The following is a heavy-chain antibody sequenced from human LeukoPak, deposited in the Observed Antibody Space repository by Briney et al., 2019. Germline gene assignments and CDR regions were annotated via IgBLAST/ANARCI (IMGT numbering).Heavy chain of an antibody. CDR3: ARDRSDERGPDWFDP. D-gene: IGHD1-26*01. J-gene: IGHJ5*02. V-gene: IGHV1-18*01. CDR1: GYTFTSYG. CDR2: INPFSGNT. Sequence: ASVKVSCKASGYTFTSYGISWVRQAPGQGLEWMGWINPFSGNTDYAQKLQARVTMTTDTSTSTAYMELRSLRSDDTAVYHCARDRSDERGPDWFDPWGQGTLVTVSS.